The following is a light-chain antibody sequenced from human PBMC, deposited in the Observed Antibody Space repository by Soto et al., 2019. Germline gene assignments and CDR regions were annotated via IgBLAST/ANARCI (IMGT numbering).Light chain of an antibody. CDR3: MQALQTPLT. J-gene: IGKJ4*01. V-gene: IGKV2-28*01. CDR2: LGS. Sequence: DIVMTQSPLSLPVTPGEPASISCRSSQSLLHSNGYNYLDWYLQKPGQSPQLLIYLGSNRASGGPERCSGSGSGTDFTLNISRVEAEDVGVYYCMQALQTPLTFGGGTKVEIK. CDR1: QSLLHSNGYNY.